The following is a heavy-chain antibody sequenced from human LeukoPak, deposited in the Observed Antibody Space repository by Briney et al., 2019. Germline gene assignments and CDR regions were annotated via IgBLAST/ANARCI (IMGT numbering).Heavy chain of an antibody. D-gene: IGHD2/OR15-2a*01. J-gene: IGHJ5*02. CDR2: MNPNSGNT. V-gene: IGHV1-8*01. Sequence: ASVKVSCKASGYTFTSYDINWVRQATGQGLEWMGWMNPNSGNTGYAQKFQGRVTMTRDTSISTAYMELSRLRSDDTAVYYCARDRAFPHNWFDPWGQGTLVTVSS. CDR3: ARDRAFPHNWFDP. CDR1: GYTFTSYD.